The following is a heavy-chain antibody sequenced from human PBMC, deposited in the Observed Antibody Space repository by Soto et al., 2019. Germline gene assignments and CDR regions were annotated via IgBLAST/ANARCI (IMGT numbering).Heavy chain of an antibody. CDR2: IYHSGST. Sequence: QLQLQESGSGLVKPSQTLSLTCAVSGGSISSGGYSWSWIRQPPGKGLEWIGYIYHSGSTYYNPSRKSRVTISVDRSKIQFSLKLSSVTAADTAVYYCARAHYGDYGYGMDVWGQGTTVTVSS. J-gene: IGHJ6*02. V-gene: IGHV4-30-2*01. CDR1: GGSISSGGYS. CDR3: ARAHYGDYGYGMDV. D-gene: IGHD4-17*01.